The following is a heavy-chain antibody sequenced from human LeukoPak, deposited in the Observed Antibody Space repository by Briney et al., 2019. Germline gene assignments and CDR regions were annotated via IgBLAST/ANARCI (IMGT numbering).Heavy chain of an antibody. D-gene: IGHD2-21*01. CDR3: ATAPRQAWRNYYYYYGMDV. J-gene: IGHJ6*02. V-gene: IGHV1-58*02. CDR2: IVVGSGNT. CDR1: GYTFTGYY. Sequence: EASVKVSCKASGYTFTGYYMHWVRQARGQRLEWIGWIVVGSGNTNYAQKFQERVTITRDMSTSTAYMELSSLRSEDTAVYYCATAPRQAWRNYYYYYGMDVWGQGTTVTVSS.